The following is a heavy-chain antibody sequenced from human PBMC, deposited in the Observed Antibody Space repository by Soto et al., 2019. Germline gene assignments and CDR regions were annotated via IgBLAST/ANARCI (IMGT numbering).Heavy chain of an antibody. J-gene: IGHJ4*02. Sequence: QPGGSLRLSCAASGFTFSIYAMHWVRQAPGKGLEWVAVISYDGSNKYYADSVKGRFTISRDNSKNTLYLQMNSLRAEDTAVYYCARGRGYSGPFDYWGQGTLVTVSS. V-gene: IGHV3-30-3*01. D-gene: IGHD5-12*01. CDR2: ISYDGSNK. CDR1: GFTFSIYA. CDR3: ARGRGYSGPFDY.